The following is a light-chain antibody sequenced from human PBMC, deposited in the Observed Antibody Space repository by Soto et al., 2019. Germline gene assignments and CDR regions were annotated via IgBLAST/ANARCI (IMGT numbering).Light chain of an antibody. V-gene: IGKV1-33*01. CDR1: EDIRNS. CDR2: DAS. Sequence: DIHMTQSPSSLSASVGDRVTITCQANEDIRNSLHWYQQKPGKAPNLLIYDASNVETGVPSRFSGSGFGTDFTFTISSLQPEDVATYYCQQYGDLPVTFGPGTKVDIK. J-gene: IGKJ3*01. CDR3: QQYGDLPVT.